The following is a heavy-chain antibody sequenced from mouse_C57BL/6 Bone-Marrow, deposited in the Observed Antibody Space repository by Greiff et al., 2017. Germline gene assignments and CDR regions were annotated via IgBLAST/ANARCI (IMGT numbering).Heavy chain of an antibody. Sequence: VQLQQSGPELVKPGASVKISCKASGYTFTDYYMNWVKQSHGKSLEWIGDINPNNGGTSYNQKFKGKATLTVDKSSSTAYMELRSLTSEDSAVYYCARGGIYPYFDYWGQGTTLTVSS. J-gene: IGHJ2*01. CDR2: INPNNGGT. CDR1: GYTFTDYY. CDR3: ARGGIYPYFDY. D-gene: IGHD1-1*01. V-gene: IGHV1-26*01.